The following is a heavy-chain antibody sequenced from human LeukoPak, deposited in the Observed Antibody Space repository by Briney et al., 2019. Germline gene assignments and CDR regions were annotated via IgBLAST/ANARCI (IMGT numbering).Heavy chain of an antibody. CDR2: INHSGST. CDR1: GGSFSGYY. CDR3: ARDSRYYGSGSDAFDI. D-gene: IGHD3-10*01. Sequence: SETLSLTCAVYGGSFSGYYWSWIRQPPGKGLEWIGEINHSGSTNYNPSLKSRVTISVDTSKNQFSLKLSSVTAADTAVYYCARDSRYYGSGSDAFDIWGQGTMVTVSS. J-gene: IGHJ3*02. V-gene: IGHV4-34*01.